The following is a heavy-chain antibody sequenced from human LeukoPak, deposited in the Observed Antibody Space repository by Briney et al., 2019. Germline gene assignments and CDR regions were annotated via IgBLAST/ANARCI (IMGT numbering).Heavy chain of an antibody. CDR2: INYSETT. D-gene: IGHD3-22*01. J-gene: IGHJ4*02. CDR3: ARKTGYYFHPCDS. V-gene: IGHV4-34*01. Sequence: SETLSLTCAVYGGSFSGYYWTWIRQPPRKGLEWIGEINYSETTNYNPSLKGRVTISIDTSKNQFSLNLTSETAADTAVYYCARKTGYYFHPCDSWGQGTLVTVSS. CDR1: GGSFSGYY.